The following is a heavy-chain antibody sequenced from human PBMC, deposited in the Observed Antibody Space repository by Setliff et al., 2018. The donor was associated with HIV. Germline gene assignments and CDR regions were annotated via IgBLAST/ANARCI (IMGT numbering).Heavy chain of an antibody. J-gene: IGHJ6*03. CDR2: ISDSGGNT. D-gene: IGHD5-12*01. V-gene: IGHV3-23*01. CDR3: ARVVATTSYQNYMDV. CDR1: GFTFNNYA. Sequence: SGGSLRLSCAVSGFTFNNYAMSWVRQAPGKGLEWVSAISDSGGNTHYADSVKGRFTISRDNSKNTLYLQMNSLRAVDTAVYYCARVVATTSYQNYMDVWGKGTTVTVSS.